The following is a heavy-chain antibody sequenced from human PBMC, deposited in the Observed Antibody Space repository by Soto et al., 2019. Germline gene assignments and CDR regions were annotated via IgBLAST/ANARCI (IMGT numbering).Heavy chain of an antibody. Sequence: SETLSLTCTVSGGSISSYYWSWIRQPPGKGLEWIGYIYYSGSTNYNPSLKSRVTISVDTSKNQFSLKLSSVTAADTAVYYCARTHRDIVVVPATNWFDPWGQGTLVTVSS. CDR1: GGSISSYY. CDR3: ARTHRDIVVVPATNWFDP. J-gene: IGHJ5*02. CDR2: IYYSGST. V-gene: IGHV4-59*01. D-gene: IGHD2-2*01.